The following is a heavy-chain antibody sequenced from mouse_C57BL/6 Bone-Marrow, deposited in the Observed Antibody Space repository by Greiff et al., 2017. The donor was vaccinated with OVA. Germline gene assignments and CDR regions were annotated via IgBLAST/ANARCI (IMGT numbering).Heavy chain of an antibody. CDR3: APIYYYGSSYDWFAY. Sequence: EVKLQQSVAELVRPGASVKLSCTASGFNIKNTYMHWVKQRPEQGLEWIGRIDPANGNTKYAPKFQGKATITADTSSNTAYLQLSSLTSEDTAIYYCAPIYYYGSSYDWFAYWGQGTLVTVSA. CDR1: GFNIKNTY. J-gene: IGHJ3*01. V-gene: IGHV14-3*01. D-gene: IGHD1-1*01. CDR2: IDPANGNT.